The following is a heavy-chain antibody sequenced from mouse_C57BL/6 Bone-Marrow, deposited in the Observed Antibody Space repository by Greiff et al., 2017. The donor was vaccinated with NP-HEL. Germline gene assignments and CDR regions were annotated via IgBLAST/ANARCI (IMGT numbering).Heavy chain of an antibody. Sequence: VKLVESGAELVKPGASVKISCKASGYAFSNYWMNWVKQRPGKGLEWIGQIYPGDGDTNYNGKFKDKATLTADKSSSTAYMQLSRLTSEDSAVYFCARGAYWGQGTLVTGSA. J-gene: IGHJ3*01. V-gene: IGHV1-80*01. CDR1: GYAFSNYW. CDR3: ARGAY. CDR2: IYPGDGDT.